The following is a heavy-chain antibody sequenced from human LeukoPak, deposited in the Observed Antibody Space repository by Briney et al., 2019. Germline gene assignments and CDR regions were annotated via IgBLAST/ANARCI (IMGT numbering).Heavy chain of an antibody. Sequence: SETLSLTCTVSGDSVSSDSYYWSWIRQPPGKGLEWIGYIYYSVTTNYNPSLKSRVTISIDTSKNQFSLRLSSVTAAGTAVYYCARDVYCINGVCYSAFDIWGQGTMVSVSS. V-gene: IGHV4-61*01. CDR2: IYYSVTT. D-gene: IGHD2-8*01. J-gene: IGHJ3*02. CDR1: GDSVSSDSYY. CDR3: ARDVYCINGVCYSAFDI.